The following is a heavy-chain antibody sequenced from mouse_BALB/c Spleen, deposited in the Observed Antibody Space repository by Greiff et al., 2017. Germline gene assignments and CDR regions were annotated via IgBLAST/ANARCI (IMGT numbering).Heavy chain of an antibody. Sequence: EVQRVESGGGLVQPGGSRKLSCAASGFTFSSFGMHWVRQAPEKGLEWVAYISSGSSTIYYADTVKGRFTISRDNPKNTLFLQMTSLRSEDTAMYYCARGGLGNAMDYWGQGTSVTVSS. V-gene: IGHV5-17*02. CDR2: ISSGSSTI. D-gene: IGHD1-1*01. J-gene: IGHJ4*01. CDR1: GFTFSSFG. CDR3: ARGGLGNAMDY.